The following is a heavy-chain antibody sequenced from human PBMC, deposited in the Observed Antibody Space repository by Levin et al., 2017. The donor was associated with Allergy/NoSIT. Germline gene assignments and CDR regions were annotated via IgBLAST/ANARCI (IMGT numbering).Heavy chain of an antibody. CDR2: IKSKTDGGTT. Sequence: LSLTCAASGFTFSNAWMSWVRQAPGKGLEWVGRIKSKTDGGTTDYAAPVKGRFTISRDDSKNTLYLQMNSLKTEDTAVYYCTTDIQVRGSNWFDPWGQGTLVTVSS. J-gene: IGHJ5*02. CDR1: GFTFSNAW. D-gene: IGHD3-10*01. V-gene: IGHV3-15*01. CDR3: TTDIQVRGSNWFDP.